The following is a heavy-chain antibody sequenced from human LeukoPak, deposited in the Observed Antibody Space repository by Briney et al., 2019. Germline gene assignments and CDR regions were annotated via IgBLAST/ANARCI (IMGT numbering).Heavy chain of an antibody. D-gene: IGHD3-3*01. CDR3: ARGPPRSDDRGNFDY. CDR1: GYTFTTYY. CDR2: INPSGSKT. J-gene: IGHJ4*02. V-gene: IGHV1-46*01. Sequence: ASVKVSCKAAGYTFTTYYLHWVRQAPGQGLEWMGIINPSGSKTYYAQKFQGRVTMTRDMSTSTVYMELSSLRSEDTAVYYCARGPPRSDDRGNFDYWGQGTLVTVSS.